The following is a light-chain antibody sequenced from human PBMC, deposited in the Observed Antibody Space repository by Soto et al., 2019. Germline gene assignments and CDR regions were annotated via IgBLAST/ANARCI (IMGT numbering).Light chain of an antibody. J-gene: IGKJ3*01. CDR1: QSVNTKY. CDR3: QRRSSWPCT. CDR2: GVS. V-gene: IGKV3D-20*02. Sequence: EIVLTQSPGTLSLSPGERATLSCRASQSVNTKYLAWYQQKPGQAPRLLISGVSSRATGIPDRFSGSGSGTDFILTISSLEPEDFAVYYCQRRSSWPCTFGPGTKVDSK.